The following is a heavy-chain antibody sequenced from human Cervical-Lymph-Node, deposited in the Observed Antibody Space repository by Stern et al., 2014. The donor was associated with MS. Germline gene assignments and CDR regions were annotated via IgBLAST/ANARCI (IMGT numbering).Heavy chain of an antibody. J-gene: IGHJ6*02. Sequence: VQLVESGGGVVQPGGSQRLSCTASGFTFEDYAMEWVRQVSGKGLEWGAMIRYDGSQKYYGDSVRGRFSVSRDNSRNTLYLQMKSLSLEDTAVYYCARKIPDYYYYAMDVWGQGTTVTVSS. D-gene: IGHD2-2*02. CDR3: ARKIPDYYYYAMDV. CDR2: IRYDGSQK. V-gene: IGHV3-33*01. CDR1: GFTFEDYA.